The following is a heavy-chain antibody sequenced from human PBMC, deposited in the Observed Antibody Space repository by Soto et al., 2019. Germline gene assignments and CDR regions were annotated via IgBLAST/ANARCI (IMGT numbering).Heavy chain of an antibody. CDR2: ISAYNGNT. V-gene: IGHV1-18*01. D-gene: IGHD6-19*01. CDR1: GYTFTSYG. J-gene: IGHJ6*02. CDR3: ARDQQASHVALYSSGWYGNYGMDV. Sequence: GASVKVSCKASGYTFTSYGISWVRQAPGQGLEWMGWISAYNGNTNYAQKLQGRVTMTTDTSTSTAYMELRSLRSDDTAVYYCARDQQASHVALYSSGWYGNYGMDVWGQGTTVTVSS.